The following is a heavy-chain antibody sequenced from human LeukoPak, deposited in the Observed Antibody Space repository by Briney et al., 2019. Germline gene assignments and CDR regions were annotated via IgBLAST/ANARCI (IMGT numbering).Heavy chain of an antibody. D-gene: IGHD1-26*01. V-gene: IGHV3-30*18. CDR1: GFTFSSYG. J-gene: IGHJ4*02. Sequence: GGSLRLSCAASGFTFSSYGMHWVRQAPGKGLEWVAVISYDGSNKYYADPVKGRFTISRDNSKNTLYLQMNSLRAEETAVYYCAKGVGATSFDYWGQGTLVTVSS. CDR2: ISYDGSNK. CDR3: AKGVGATSFDY.